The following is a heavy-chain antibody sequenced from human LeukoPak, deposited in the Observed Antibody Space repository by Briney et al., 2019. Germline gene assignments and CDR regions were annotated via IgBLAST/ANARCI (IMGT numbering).Heavy chain of an antibody. D-gene: IGHD3-9*01. CDR3: AKVLDSLLFDY. Sequence: GGSLRLSCAASGFTFSSYGMPWVRQAPGKGLEWVAVISYDGSNKYYADSVKGRFTISRDNSKNTLYLQMNSLRAEDTAVYYCAKVLDSLLFDYWGQGTLVTVSS. J-gene: IGHJ4*02. CDR1: GFTFSSYG. V-gene: IGHV3-30*18. CDR2: ISYDGSNK.